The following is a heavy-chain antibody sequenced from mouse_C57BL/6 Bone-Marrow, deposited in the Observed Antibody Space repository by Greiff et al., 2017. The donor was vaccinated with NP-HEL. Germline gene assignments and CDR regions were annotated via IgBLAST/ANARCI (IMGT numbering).Heavy chain of an antibody. Sequence: QVQLKESGAELVRPGTSVKVSCKASGYAFTNYWIEWVKQRPGQGLEWIGVINPGSGGTNYNEKFKGKATLTADKSSSTAYMQLSSLTSEDSAVYFCARRFFYGYAGFAYWGQGTLVTVSA. V-gene: IGHV1-54*01. CDR2: INPGSGGT. D-gene: IGHD2-2*01. CDR1: GYAFTNYW. J-gene: IGHJ3*01. CDR3: ARRFFYGYAGFAY.